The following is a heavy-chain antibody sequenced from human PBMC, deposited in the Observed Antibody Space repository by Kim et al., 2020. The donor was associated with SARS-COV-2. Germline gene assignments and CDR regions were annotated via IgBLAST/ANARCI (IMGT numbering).Heavy chain of an antibody. J-gene: IGHJ6*02. V-gene: IGHV3-21*01. D-gene: IGHD3-10*02. Sequence: DSVKGRFTVCRDNAKNALYMEINSLGAEDTAVYYCAGDWFVLGSYSGMDVWGQGTTVTVS. CDR3: AGDWFVLGSYSGMDV.